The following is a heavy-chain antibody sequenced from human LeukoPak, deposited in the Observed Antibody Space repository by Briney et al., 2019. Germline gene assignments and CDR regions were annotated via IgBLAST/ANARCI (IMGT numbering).Heavy chain of an antibody. CDR1: GGSICSGGYY. CDR2: IYYSGRT. CDR3: AREERITIFGVVPGHGWFDP. V-gene: IGHV4-31*03. Sequence: LQTLSLTCTVSGGSICSGGYYCSSIRQHPGKGLEWIGYIYYSGRTYYNPSLKSRVTISVDTSKNQFSLKLSSVTAADTAVYYCAREERITIFGVVPGHGWFDPWGQGTLVTVSS. J-gene: IGHJ5*02. D-gene: IGHD3-3*01.